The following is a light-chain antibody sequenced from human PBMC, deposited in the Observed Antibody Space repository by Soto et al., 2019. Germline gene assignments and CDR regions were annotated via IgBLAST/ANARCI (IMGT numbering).Light chain of an antibody. J-gene: IGKJ5*01. CDR3: QKHNSYLPN. Sequence: DIQMTQSPSTLSASVIDIVTITFRASQTISIWLALFQQGPGSAAKCLIYKASSLKNGVPLRFSGSGSGTDFTLTISSLQPEEFATYYCQKHNSYLPNFGQGTRLEIK. CDR2: KAS. V-gene: IGKV1-5*03. CDR1: QTISIW.